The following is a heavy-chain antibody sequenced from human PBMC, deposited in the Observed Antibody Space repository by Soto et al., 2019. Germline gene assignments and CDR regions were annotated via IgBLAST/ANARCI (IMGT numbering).Heavy chain of an antibody. CDR3: ARRYCASDNCPLFYYFVDL. Sequence: GASVKVSCKASGYTFTSYGINWMRQAPGQGLEWMGWVNPVFRSANYAQRFRGRITITADEYTSTVYLYLNDLRSDDTAVYYCARRYCASDNCPLFYYFVDLWGLGTTVTVSS. CDR2: VNPVFRSA. D-gene: IGHD2-21*02. J-gene: IGHJ6*02. CDR1: GYTFTSYG. V-gene: IGHV1-69*13.